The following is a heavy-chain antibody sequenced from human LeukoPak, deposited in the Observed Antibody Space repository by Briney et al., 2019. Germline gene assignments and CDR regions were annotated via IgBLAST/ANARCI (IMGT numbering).Heavy chain of an antibody. Sequence: SETLSLTCAAYGVSFSGYYWSWIRQPPGKGLEWIGEINHSGSTNYNPSLKSRVTISVDTSKNQFSLKLSSVTAADTAVYYCARARYSSRRSFDYWGQGTLVTVSS. CDR1: GVSFSGYY. D-gene: IGHD1-1*01. CDR2: INHSGST. V-gene: IGHV4-34*01. J-gene: IGHJ4*02. CDR3: ARARYSSRRSFDY.